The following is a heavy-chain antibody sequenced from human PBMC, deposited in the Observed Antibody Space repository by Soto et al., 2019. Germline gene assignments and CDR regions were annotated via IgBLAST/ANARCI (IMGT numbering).Heavy chain of an antibody. CDR1: GYTFSDYA. Sequence: QVQLVQSGGEVKKPGASVKVSCQASGYTFSDYATSWVRQSPGHGLAWRGWLSASTRNTDQAQNFQGRVIMTLDTSTDTSNMQLVRLRSDETPVYYCVRCYGSVGSRYECWHFDLWGRGTLVTVSS. CDR3: VRCYGSVGSRYECWHFDL. CDR2: LSASTRNT. D-gene: IGHD2-15*01. J-gene: IGHJ2*01. V-gene: IGHV1-18*01.